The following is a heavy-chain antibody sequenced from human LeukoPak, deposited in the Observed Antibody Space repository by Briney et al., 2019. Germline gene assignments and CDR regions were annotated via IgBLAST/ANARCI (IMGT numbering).Heavy chain of an antibody. V-gene: IGHV3-23*01. J-gene: IGHJ4*02. D-gene: IGHD6-6*01. CDR3: TREDHSRSFDY. Sequence: GGSLRLSCVASGFTFNSYVMSWVRQAPGKRLEWVSSIGVTGSVTYYADSVKGRFTISRDNSKNTLFVQMNGLRAEDTAVYYCTREDHSRSFDYWGQGTLITVSS. CDR2: IGVTGSVT. CDR1: GFTFNSYV.